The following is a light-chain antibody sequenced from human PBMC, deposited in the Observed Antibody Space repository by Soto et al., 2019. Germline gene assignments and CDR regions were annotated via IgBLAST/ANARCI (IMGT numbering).Light chain of an antibody. CDR1: PSVTDF. V-gene: IGKV3-11*01. CDR2: GAF. Sequence: EIVLTQSPATLSLSPGARATLSGRASPSVTDFLAWYQQKPGQAPRLLIYGAFNRATGIPARFSGSGSGTDFTLTISSLEPEDSAVYYCQQRNVWPPVTFGQGTRLEIK. J-gene: IGKJ5*01. CDR3: QQRNVWPPVT.